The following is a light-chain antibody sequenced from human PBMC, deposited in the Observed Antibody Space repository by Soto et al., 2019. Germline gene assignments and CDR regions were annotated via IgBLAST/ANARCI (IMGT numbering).Light chain of an antibody. V-gene: IGLV2-14*01. J-gene: IGLJ1*01. CDR1: SSDVGGYNY. CDR2: EVS. Sequence: QSVLTQPASVFGSPGQSITFSCTGTSSDVGGYNYVSWYQQHPGKAPKLMIYEVSNRPSGVSNRFSGSKSGNTASLTISGLQAEDEADYYCSSHTSSSPYVFGTGTKVTVL. CDR3: SSHTSSSPYV.